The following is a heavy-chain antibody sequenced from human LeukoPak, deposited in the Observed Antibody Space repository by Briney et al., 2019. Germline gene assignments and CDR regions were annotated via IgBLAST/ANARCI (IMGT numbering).Heavy chain of an antibody. D-gene: IGHD2-2*01. CDR1: GFIFSNYE. CDR3: AKDRRTGYCSSTSCYYFDY. J-gene: IGHJ4*02. Sequence: GGSLRLSCTASGFIFSNYEMNWVRQAPGKGLEWVSYITGRGDTKYYADSVRGRFTISRDNAKNALYLQMNSLRAEDTAVYYCAKDRRTGYCSSTSCYYFDYWGQGTLVTVSS. V-gene: IGHV3-48*03. CDR2: ITGRGDTK.